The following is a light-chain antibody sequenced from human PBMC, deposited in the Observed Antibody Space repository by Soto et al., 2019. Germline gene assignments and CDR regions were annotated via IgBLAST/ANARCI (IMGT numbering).Light chain of an antibody. V-gene: IGLV1-40*01. Sequence: QSVLTQPPSVSGAPGQTVTISCTGRFSNIGAGYGVHWYQQLPGAPPKLLIYANTNRPSGVPDRFSGSKSGTSASLAITGLQAEDEADYYCISYTTSSTLWVLGGGTKLTVL. CDR1: FSNIGAGYG. CDR3: ISYTTSSTLWV. J-gene: IGLJ3*02. CDR2: ANT.